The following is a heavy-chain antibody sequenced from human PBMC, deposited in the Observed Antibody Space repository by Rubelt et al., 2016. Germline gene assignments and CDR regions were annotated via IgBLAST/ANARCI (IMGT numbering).Heavy chain of an antibody. Sequence: QVQLQQWGAGLLKPSETLSLTCAVYGGSFSGYYWSWIRQPAGKGLEWIGRIYTSGSTNYNPSLKSRVTMSVDTAKNQFSLKLSSVTAADTAVYYCARESYYDFWSGYYFWGQGTLVTVSS. V-gene: IGHV4-59*10. CDR3: ARESYYDFWSGYYF. J-gene: IGHJ4*02. CDR1: GGSFSGYY. CDR2: IYTSGST. D-gene: IGHD3-3*01.